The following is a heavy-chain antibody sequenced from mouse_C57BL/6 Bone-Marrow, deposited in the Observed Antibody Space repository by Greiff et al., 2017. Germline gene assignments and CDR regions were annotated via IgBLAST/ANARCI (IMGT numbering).Heavy chain of an antibody. Sequence: QVQLQQPGAELVKPGASVKMSCKASGYTFTRYWLTWVKPRPGQGIAWIGDIYPGSGSPNYNEKFKSKATLTVDTSSSTAYMQLSILTSEDSAVYYCARSLMDYWGQGTSVTVSS. J-gene: IGHJ4*01. CDR2: IYPGSGSP. CDR1: GYTFTRYW. V-gene: IGHV1-55*01. CDR3: ARSLMDY.